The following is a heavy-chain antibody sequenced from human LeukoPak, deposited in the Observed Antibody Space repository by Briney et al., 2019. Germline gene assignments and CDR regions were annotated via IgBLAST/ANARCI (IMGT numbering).Heavy chain of an antibody. CDR3: ARDGIVVVPAAILRHYYYGMDV. Sequence: PGRSLRLSCAASGFTFSSYAMHWVRQAPGKGLEWVAVISYDGSNKYYADSVKGRFTISRDNSKNTLYLQMNSLRAEDTAVYYCARDGIVVVPAAILRHYYYGMDVWGQGTTVTVSS. D-gene: IGHD2-2*02. CDR1: GFTFSSYA. J-gene: IGHJ6*02. CDR2: ISYDGSNK. V-gene: IGHV3-30-3*01.